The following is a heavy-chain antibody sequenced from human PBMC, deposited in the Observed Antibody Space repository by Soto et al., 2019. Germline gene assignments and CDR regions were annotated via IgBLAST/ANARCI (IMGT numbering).Heavy chain of an antibody. CDR2: ISSSGSFI. J-gene: IGHJ4*02. Sequence: GGSLRLSCAASGFTFRTYGMNWVRRAPGGGLEWVASISSSGSFIYYADSVKGRFTISRDDAEKSLYLQMNSLRAEDTALYYCAREPEGIAAALDYWGQGTLVTSPQ. CDR3: AREPEGIAAALDY. D-gene: IGHD6-13*01. V-gene: IGHV3-21*01. CDR1: GFTFRTYG.